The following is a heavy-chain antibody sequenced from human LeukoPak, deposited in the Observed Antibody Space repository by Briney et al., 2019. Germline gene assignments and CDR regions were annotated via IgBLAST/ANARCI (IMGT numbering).Heavy chain of an antibody. Sequence: ASVKVSFKASVYTFTSYGISWVRQAPGQGLEWMGWISAYNGNTNYAQKLQGRVTMTTDTSTSTAYMELRSLRSDDTAVYYCARGGDSSSWYNWFDPWGQGTLVTVSS. CDR3: ARGGDSSSWYNWFDP. CDR2: ISAYNGNT. V-gene: IGHV1-18*01. D-gene: IGHD6-13*01. CDR1: VYTFTSYG. J-gene: IGHJ5*02.